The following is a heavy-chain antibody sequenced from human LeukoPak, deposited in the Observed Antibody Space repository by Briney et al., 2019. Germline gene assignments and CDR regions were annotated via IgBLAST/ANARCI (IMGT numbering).Heavy chain of an antibody. CDR3: ARVERNRYSGYDDDY. D-gene: IGHD5-12*01. Sequence: SETLSLTCTVSGGSISSGDYYWSWIRQPPGKGLEWIGYIYYSGSTYYNPSLKSRVTISVDTSKNQFSLKLSSVTAADTAVYYCARVERNRYSGYDDDYWGQGTLVTVSS. J-gene: IGHJ4*02. CDR2: IYYSGST. V-gene: IGHV4-30-4*08. CDR1: GGSISSGDYY.